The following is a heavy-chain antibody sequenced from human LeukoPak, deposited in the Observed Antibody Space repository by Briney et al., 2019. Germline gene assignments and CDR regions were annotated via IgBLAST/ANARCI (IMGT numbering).Heavy chain of an antibody. CDR3: AKDPLYSSGWYGWFDP. D-gene: IGHD6-19*01. Sequence: GGSLRLSCAASGFTFSSYSMNWVRQAPGKGLEWASSISSSSSYIYYADSVKGRFTISRDNAKNSLYLQMNSLRAEDTAVYYCAKDPLYSSGWYGWFDPWGQGTLVTVSS. CDR1: GFTFSSYS. CDR2: ISSSSSYI. J-gene: IGHJ5*02. V-gene: IGHV3-21*04.